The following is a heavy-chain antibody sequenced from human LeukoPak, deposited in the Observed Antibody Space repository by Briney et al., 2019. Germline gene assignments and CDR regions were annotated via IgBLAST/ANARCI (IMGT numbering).Heavy chain of an antibody. CDR3: AKDLGGASDY. V-gene: IGHV3-23*01. CDR2: ISGSGGST. J-gene: IGHJ4*02. Sequence: PGGSLMRSLAASRLTFSCGGSICLREARGKGLEFVSAISGSGGSTYYADSVKGRFTISRDNSKNTLYLQMNSLRAEDTAVYYCAKDLGGASDYWGPGALVTVSS. D-gene: IGHD1-26*01. CDR1: RLTFSCGG.